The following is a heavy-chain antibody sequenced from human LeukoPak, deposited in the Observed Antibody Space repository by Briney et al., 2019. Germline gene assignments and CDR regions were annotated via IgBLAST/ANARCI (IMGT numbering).Heavy chain of an antibody. CDR1: GGTFSSYA. D-gene: IGHD5-12*01. V-gene: IGHV1-69*13. J-gene: IGHJ4*02. Sequence: ASVKVSCKAPGGTFSSYAISWVRQAPGRGLEWMGGIIPIFGTANYAQKFQGRVTITADESTSTAYMELSSLRSEDTAVYYCARSTAYGGYLGIDYYFDYWGQGTLVTVSS. CDR3: ARSTAYGGYLGIDYYFDY. CDR2: IIPIFGTA.